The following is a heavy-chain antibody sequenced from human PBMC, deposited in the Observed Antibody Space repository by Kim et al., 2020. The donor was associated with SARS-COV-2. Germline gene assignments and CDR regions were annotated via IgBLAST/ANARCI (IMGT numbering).Heavy chain of an antibody. CDR1: GYTFTDYY. Sequence: ASVKVSCKASGYTFTDYYIHWVRQAPGQGLEWMGRINPDSGGTNYAQKFQGRVTMTRDTSISTAYMVLSRLRSDDTVVYYCARGEPVTGADNWFDPWGQGTLVTVSS. V-gene: IGHV1-2*05. J-gene: IGHJ5*02. CDR2: INPDSGGT. D-gene: IGHD6-19*01. CDR3: ARGEPVTGADNWFDP.